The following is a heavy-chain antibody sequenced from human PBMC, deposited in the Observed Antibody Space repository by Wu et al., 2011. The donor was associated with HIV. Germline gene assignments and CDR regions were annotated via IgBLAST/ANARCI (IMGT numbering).Heavy chain of an antibody. CDR2: HPDLREP. J-gene: IGHJ4*02. V-gene: IGHV1-69*15. Sequence: EMRKPGSSVKVSCQASGGSFRTFAINWVRQAPGEGLSGWKDHPDLREPKYAQKYQGRVAITADESTSTAYMELSSLGSEDTAVYYCAGPRGYSYGSFDYWGQGTLVIVSS. CDR1: GGSFRTFA. CDR3: AGPRGYSYGSFDY. D-gene: IGHD5-18*01.